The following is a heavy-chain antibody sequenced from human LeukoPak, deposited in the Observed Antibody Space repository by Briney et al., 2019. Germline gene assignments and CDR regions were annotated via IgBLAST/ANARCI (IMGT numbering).Heavy chain of an antibody. CDR3: AKERGLSGSYPFDY. Sequence: PGGSLRLSCAASAFTFSSYDMSWVRQAPGKGLEWVSAISGSGGSTYYADSVQGRFTMSRDNSKNTLYLQMNSLRAEDTAVYYCAKERGLSGSYPFDYWGQGTLVTVSS. CDR1: AFTFSSYD. CDR2: ISGSGGST. J-gene: IGHJ4*02. V-gene: IGHV3-23*01. D-gene: IGHD1-26*01.